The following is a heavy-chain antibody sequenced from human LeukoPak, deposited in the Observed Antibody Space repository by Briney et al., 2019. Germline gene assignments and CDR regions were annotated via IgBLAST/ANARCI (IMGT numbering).Heavy chain of an antibody. D-gene: IGHD2-15*01. CDR1: GFTFSDYY. Sequence: GGSLRLSCAASGFTFSDYYMSWIRQAPGKGLEWVSYISSSGSTIYYADSVKGRFTISRDNAKNSLYLQMNSLRAEDTAVYYCARDLGCSGGSCSGRLFDYWGQGTLVTVSS. J-gene: IGHJ4*02. CDR2: ISSSGSTI. CDR3: ARDLGCSGGSCSGRLFDY. V-gene: IGHV3-11*01.